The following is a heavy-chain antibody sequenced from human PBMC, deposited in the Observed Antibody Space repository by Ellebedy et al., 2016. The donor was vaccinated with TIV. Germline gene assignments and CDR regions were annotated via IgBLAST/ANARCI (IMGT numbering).Heavy chain of an antibody. CDR3: ARELPTTVTTFDY. Sequence: MPSETLSLTCAVFGGPFSGHYWSWIRQTTGRGLEWIGEINGSGTTNYNPSLKSRVTLSVDTSKNQVSLKLSSVTAADTAVYYCARELPTTVTTFDYWGQGTLVTVSS. CDR1: GGPFSGHY. V-gene: IGHV4-34*01. D-gene: IGHD4-17*01. CDR2: INGSGTT. J-gene: IGHJ4*02.